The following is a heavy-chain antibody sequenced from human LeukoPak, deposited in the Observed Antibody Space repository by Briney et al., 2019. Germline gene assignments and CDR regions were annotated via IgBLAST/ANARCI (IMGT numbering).Heavy chain of an antibody. CDR1: GLNFNSHT. J-gene: IGHJ3*02. CDR2: IYSGGPT. Sequence: PGGSLRLSCVASGLNFNSHTMKWVRQAPGKGLEWVSVIYSGGPTYYADSVKGRFTISRDNSKNTVYLQMNSLRGEDTAVYFCARGWVVATGGFDMWGQGTMVTVSS. CDR3: ARGWVVATGGFDM. V-gene: IGHV3-53*01. D-gene: IGHD2-8*02.